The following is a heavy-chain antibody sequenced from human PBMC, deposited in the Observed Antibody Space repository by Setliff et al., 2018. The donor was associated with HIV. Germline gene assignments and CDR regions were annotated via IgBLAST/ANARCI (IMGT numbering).Heavy chain of an antibody. CDR3: ARGVQAQVVLMSYVKGRFDP. CDR2: IHHSGTA. J-gene: IGHJ5*02. V-gene: IGHV4-39*01. Sequence: PSETLSLTCTVSGGSITRTPYYWGWIRQPPGKGLEWIGSIHHSGTAYDNPSLKSRVAISVDPSKNQILLRLSSVTAADTAVYYCARGVQAQVVLMSYVKGRFDPWGQGTQVTVSS. CDR1: GGSITRTPYY. D-gene: IGHD2-8*01.